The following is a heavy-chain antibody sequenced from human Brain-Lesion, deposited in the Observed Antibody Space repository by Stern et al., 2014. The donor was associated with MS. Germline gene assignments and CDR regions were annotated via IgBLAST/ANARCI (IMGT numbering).Heavy chain of an antibody. V-gene: IGHV3-33*01. CDR2: IWYDASKK. D-gene: IGHD3-3*01. CDR3: ARTKLRFLEWDRAYGMDV. CDR1: GFTFSNYG. Sequence: QDQLVQSGGGVVQPGRSLRLSCAASGFTFSNYGMYWVRQAPGKGLEWGAVIWYDASKKYYADSVKGRFSISRDNSKKTLDLQMHSLRAEDTAVYYCARTKLRFLEWDRAYGMDVWGQGTTVTVSS. J-gene: IGHJ6*02.